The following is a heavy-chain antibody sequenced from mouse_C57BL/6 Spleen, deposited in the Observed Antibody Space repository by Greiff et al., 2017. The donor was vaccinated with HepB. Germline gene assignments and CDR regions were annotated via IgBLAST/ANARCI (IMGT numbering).Heavy chain of an antibody. CDR1: GYTFTSYG. CDR2: IYPRSGNT. V-gene: IGHV1-81*01. D-gene: IGHD2-1*01. J-gene: IGHJ1*03. Sequence: VQLVESGAELARPGASVKLSCKASGYTFTSYGISWVKQRTGQGLEWIGEIYPRSGNTYYNEKFKGKATLTADKSSSTAYMELRSLTSEDSAVYFCARSYYYGNFDWYFDVWGTGTTVTVSS. CDR3: ARSYYYGNFDWYFDV.